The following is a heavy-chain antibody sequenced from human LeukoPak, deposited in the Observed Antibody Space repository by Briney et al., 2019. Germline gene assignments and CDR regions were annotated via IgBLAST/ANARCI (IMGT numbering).Heavy chain of an antibody. D-gene: IGHD3-16*01. J-gene: IGHJ4*02. V-gene: IGHV4-39*07. CDR2: IYYSGST. CDR1: GGSISSSSYY. Sequence: SETLSLTCTVSGGSISSSSYYWGWIRQPPGKGLEWIGSIYYSGSTYYNPSLKSRVTISVDTSKNQFSLKLSSVTAADTAVYYCARVTRGIGFDYWGQGTLVTVSS. CDR3: ARVTRGIGFDY.